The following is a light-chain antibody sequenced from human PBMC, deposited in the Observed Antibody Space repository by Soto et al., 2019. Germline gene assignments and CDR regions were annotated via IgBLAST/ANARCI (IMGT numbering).Light chain of an antibody. V-gene: IGKV3-15*01. CDR2: GAS. Sequence: EIVMTQSPATLSVSPGERATLSCRASQSVSSNLAWYQQKPGQAPRLLIYGASTRATGIPARFSGSGSGTESTLTISRLQSEDFAVDYCQQYNNWPPTFGQGTKLEIK. CDR1: QSVSSN. J-gene: IGKJ2*01. CDR3: QQYNNWPPT.